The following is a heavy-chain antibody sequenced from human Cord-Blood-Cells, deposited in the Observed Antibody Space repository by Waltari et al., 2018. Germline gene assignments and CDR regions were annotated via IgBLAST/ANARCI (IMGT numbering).Heavy chain of an antibody. CDR2: IYHSGST. V-gene: IGHV4-38-2*01. CDR1: GYSISSGYY. CDR3: ASGPRFGELYYYYYGMDV. J-gene: IGHJ6*02. Sequence: QVQLQESGPGLVKPSETLSLTCAVSGYSISSGYYWGWIRQPPGKGLEWIGSIYHSGSTYNHPSLKSRVTISVDTSKNQFSLKLSSVTAADTAVYYCASGPRFGELYYYYYGMDVWGQGTTVTVSS. D-gene: IGHD3-10*01.